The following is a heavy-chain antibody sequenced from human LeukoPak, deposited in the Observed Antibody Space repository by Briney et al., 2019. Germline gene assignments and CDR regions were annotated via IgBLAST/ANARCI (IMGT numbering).Heavy chain of an antibody. CDR1: GLTVSSNY. D-gene: IGHD6-13*01. V-gene: IGHV3-53*01. J-gene: IGHJ5*02. Sequence: PGGSPRLSCAASGLTVSSNYMTWVRQAPGKGLEWVSIIHTNGNTYYADSVEGRFTISRDNSKNTLYLQMNSLRTEDTAVYYCASSRTAASSNWFDPWGQGTLVTVSS. CDR3: ASSRTAASSNWFDP. CDR2: IHTNGNT.